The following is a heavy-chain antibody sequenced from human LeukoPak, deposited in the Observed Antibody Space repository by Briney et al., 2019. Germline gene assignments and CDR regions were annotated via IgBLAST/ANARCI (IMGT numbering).Heavy chain of an antibody. D-gene: IGHD3-22*01. CDR1: GGSISSYY. J-gene: IGHJ4*02. CDR2: IYTSGST. CDR3: AREDYYDSSGYYSY. Sequence: SSETLSLTCTVSGGSISSYYWSWIRQPAGKGLEWIGRIYTSGSTNYNPSLKSRVIMSVDTSKNQFSLKLSSVTAADTAVYYCAREDYYDSSGYYSYWGQGTLVTVSS. V-gene: IGHV4-4*07.